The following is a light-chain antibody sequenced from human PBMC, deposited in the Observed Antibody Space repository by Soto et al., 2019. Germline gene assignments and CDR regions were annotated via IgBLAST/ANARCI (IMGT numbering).Light chain of an antibody. CDR3: QSYDSSLSANYV. J-gene: IGLJ1*01. CDR1: SSNIGAGYD. Sequence: QSVLTQPPSVSGAPGQRVTISCTGSSSNIGAGYDVHWYQQLPGTAPKLLIYGNSNRPSGVPDRFSGSKSGTSASLAITGLQAEDEADYYCQSYDSSLSANYVFGTGTKV. V-gene: IGLV1-40*01. CDR2: GNS.